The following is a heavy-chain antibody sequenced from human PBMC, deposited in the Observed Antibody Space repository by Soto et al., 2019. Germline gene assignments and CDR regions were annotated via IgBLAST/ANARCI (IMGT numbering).Heavy chain of an antibody. Sequence: QVQLVQSGAEVKRPGSSVKVSCKASGDTLSSYAINWVRQFPGQGLEWMGGTTPIIGTVDYGQKFQGRVTISVDEPTATSYMEMSSLRSEDMAVYYCAAGDSSDTGDHWGQGTLVTVSS. J-gene: IGHJ4*02. V-gene: IGHV1-69*01. CDR2: TTPIIGTV. CDR3: AAGDSSDTGDH. CDR1: GDTLSSYA. D-gene: IGHD5-18*01.